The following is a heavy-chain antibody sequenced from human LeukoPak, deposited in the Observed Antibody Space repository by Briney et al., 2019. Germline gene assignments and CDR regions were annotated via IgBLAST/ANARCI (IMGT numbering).Heavy chain of an antibody. J-gene: IGHJ6*02. CDR2: ISAYNDNT. CDR1: GYTFTSYG. Sequence: GASVKVSCKASGYTFTSYGISWVRQAPGQGLEWMGWISAYNDNTNYAQKLQGRVTMTTDTSTSTAYMELRSLRSDDTAVYYCAKVEPYYYYGMDVWGQGTTVTVSS. V-gene: IGHV1-18*01. CDR3: AKVEPYYYYGMDV. D-gene: IGHD1-1*01.